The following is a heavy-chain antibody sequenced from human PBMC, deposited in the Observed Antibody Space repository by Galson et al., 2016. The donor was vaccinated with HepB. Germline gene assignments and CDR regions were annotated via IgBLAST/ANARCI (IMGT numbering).Heavy chain of an antibody. CDR3: ARDLTPRYCVDAFDL. D-gene: IGHD2-21*01. CDR1: GFTFGHYW. V-gene: IGHV3-7*01. CDR2: IKRDGSAT. Sequence: SLRLSCAASGFTFGHYWMTWVRQAPGKGLEWVANIKRDGSATSYVDSVMGRFTISRDNAKNSLYLQMNSLRPEDTAVYYCARDLTPRYCVDAFDLWGQGTMVTVSS. J-gene: IGHJ3*01.